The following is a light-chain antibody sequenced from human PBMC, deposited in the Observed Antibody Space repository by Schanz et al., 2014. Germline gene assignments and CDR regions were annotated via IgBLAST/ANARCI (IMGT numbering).Light chain of an antibody. V-gene: IGKV1-5*01. J-gene: IGKJ2*01. CDR2: DAS. Sequence: DIQMTQSPSTLSASVGDRVTITCRASQSISAWLAWYQQKPGKAPKVLIYDASNLESGVPSRFSGSGSGTDFTLTISSLQPEDFATYYCQQSYSTPYTFGQGTKLEIK. CDR3: QQSYSTPYT. CDR1: QSISAW.